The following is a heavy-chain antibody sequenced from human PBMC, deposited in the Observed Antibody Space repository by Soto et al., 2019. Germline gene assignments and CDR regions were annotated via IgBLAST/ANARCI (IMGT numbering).Heavy chain of an antibody. CDR2: IDSDGSRI. Sequence: EVQLVESGGGLVQPGESLRLSCAASGFTFSNYWMHWVRQDPGKGLVWVSRIDSDGSRITYADFVKGRFTISRDNAKNTVYLHMNILTAEDTAVYYCVRTSLVVAVATREDFWGQGTLVTVSS. J-gene: IGHJ4*02. V-gene: IGHV3-74*01. D-gene: IGHD2-15*01. CDR3: VRTSLVVAVATREDF. CDR1: GFTFSNYW.